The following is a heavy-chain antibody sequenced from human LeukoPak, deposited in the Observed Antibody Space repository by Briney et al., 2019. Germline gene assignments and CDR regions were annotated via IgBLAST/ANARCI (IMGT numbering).Heavy chain of an antibody. V-gene: IGHV5-51*01. J-gene: IGHJ4*02. D-gene: IGHD5-24*01. Sequence: GESLKISCKGSGYSFTSYWIGWVRQMPGKGLEWMGIIYPGDSDTRYSPSFQGQVTISADKSISTAYLQWSSLKASDTAMYYCARTILRDGYNFRGTFDYWGQGTLVTVSS. CDR1: GYSFTSYW. CDR2: IYPGDSDT. CDR3: ARTILRDGYNFRGTFDY.